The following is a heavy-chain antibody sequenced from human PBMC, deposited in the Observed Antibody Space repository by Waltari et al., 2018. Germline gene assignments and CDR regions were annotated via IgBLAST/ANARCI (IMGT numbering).Heavy chain of an antibody. J-gene: IGHJ3*01. CDR2: FYYSGTT. Sequence: QVQLQESGPGLVKPSETLSLTCTVSGGSISGYFWSWIRQPPGKGLEWMGYFYYSGTTRYNPSLKRRVTITEDTSKNQFPLHLRSVTAADTAVYYCARRLRGSSDDAFGVWGQGTMVTVSS. D-gene: IGHD6-13*01. V-gene: IGHV4-59*08. CDR3: ARRLRGSSDDAFGV. CDR1: GGSISGYF.